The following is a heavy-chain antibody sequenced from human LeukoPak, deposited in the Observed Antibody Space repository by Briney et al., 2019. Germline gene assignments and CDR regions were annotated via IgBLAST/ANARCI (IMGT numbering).Heavy chain of an antibody. Sequence: PGGSLRLSCAVSGFXFSSYEINWVRQAPGKGLEWFSYISKSGSTMYYADSVKGRFTVSRDNAKNSLYLQMNSLRAEDTAVYYCARGKSSGYYYFDYWGQGTLVTVSS. D-gene: IGHD3-22*01. CDR2: ISKSGSTM. CDR3: ARGKSSGYYYFDY. CDR1: GFXFSSYE. J-gene: IGHJ4*02. V-gene: IGHV3-48*03.